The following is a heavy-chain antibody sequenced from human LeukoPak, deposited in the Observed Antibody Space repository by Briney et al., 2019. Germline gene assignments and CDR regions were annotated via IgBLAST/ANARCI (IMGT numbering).Heavy chain of an antibody. CDR1: GFIFSDHY. Sequence: TGGSLRLSCAASGFIFSDHYMDWVRQAPGMGLEWVGRIRNKADSYTTEYAASVKGRFTISRDDSKNSLYLQMNSLKTEDTALYYCSRGGPPSRTHNIEYWGQGTLVTVS. D-gene: IGHD1-1*01. CDR2: IRNKADSYTT. V-gene: IGHV3-72*01. J-gene: IGHJ4*02. CDR3: SRGGPPSRTHNIEY.